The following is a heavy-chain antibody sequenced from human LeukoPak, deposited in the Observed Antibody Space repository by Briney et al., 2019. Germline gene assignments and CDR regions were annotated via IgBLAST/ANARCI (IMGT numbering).Heavy chain of an antibody. V-gene: IGHV4-59*01. CDR3: AKGNCIAAELC. D-gene: IGHD6-13*01. CDR1: GGSISSYY. CDR2: IYYSGST. Sequence: SETLSLTCTVSGGSISSYYWSWIRQPPGKGLEWIGYIYYSGSTNYNPSLKSRVTISVDTSKNQFSLKLSSVTAEDTAVYYCAKGNCIAAELCWGQGTLVTVSS. J-gene: IGHJ4*02.